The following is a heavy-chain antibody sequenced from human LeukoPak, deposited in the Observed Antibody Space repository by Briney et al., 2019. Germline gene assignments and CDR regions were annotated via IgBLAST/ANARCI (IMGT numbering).Heavy chain of an antibody. J-gene: IGHJ4*02. CDR1: GFTFSDYY. Sequence: GGSLRLSCAASGFTFSDYYMSWIRQAPGKGLEWVSYISSSGSTIYYADSVKGRFTISRDNAKNSLYLQMNSLRAEDTAVYYCARDHHDILTGERYFDYWGQGTLVTVSS. D-gene: IGHD3-9*01. CDR3: ARDHHDILTGERYFDY. V-gene: IGHV3-11*01. CDR2: ISSSGSTI.